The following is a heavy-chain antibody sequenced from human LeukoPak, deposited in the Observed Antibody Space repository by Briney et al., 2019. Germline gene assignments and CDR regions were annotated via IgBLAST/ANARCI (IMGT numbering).Heavy chain of an antibody. CDR2: INAGNGNT. Sequence: ASVKGSCKASGYTFTSYAMHWVRQAPGQRLEWMGWINAGNGNTKYSQKFQGRVTITRDTSASTGYMELSSLRSEDTAVYYCASGSDYDPVDYWGQGTLVTVSS. CDR3: ASGSDYDPVDY. D-gene: IGHD5-12*01. CDR1: GYTFTSYA. V-gene: IGHV1-3*01. J-gene: IGHJ4*02.